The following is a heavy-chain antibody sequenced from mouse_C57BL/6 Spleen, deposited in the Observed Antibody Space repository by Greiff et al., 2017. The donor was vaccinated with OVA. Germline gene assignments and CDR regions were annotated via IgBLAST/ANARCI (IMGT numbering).Heavy chain of an antibody. CDR1: GFSLTSYG. J-gene: IGHJ2*01. Sequence: QVQLQQSGPGLVAPSQSLSITCTVSGFSLTSYGVHWVRQPPGKGLEWLVVIWSDGSTTYNSALKSRLSISTDNSKSQDFLKMNSLQPDDTAMYYGARHGLGQEGYFDYWGQGTTLTVAS. D-gene: IGHD3-3*01. CDR2: IWSDGST. V-gene: IGHV2-6-1*01. CDR3: ARHGLGQEGYFDY.